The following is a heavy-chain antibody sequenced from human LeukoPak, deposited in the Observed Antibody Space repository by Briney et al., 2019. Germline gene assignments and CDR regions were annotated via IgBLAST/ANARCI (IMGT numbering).Heavy chain of an antibody. D-gene: IGHD2-2*01. CDR3: AKGYCSSTSCSRFDP. CDR2: ISYDGSNK. Sequence: GGSLRLSCAASGFTFSSYAMHWVRQAPGKGLEWVAVISYDGSNKYYADSVKGRFTISRDNSKNTLYLQMNSLRAEDTAVYYCAKGYCSSTSCSRFDPWGQGTLVTVSS. J-gene: IGHJ5*02. V-gene: IGHV3-30-3*01. CDR1: GFTFSSYA.